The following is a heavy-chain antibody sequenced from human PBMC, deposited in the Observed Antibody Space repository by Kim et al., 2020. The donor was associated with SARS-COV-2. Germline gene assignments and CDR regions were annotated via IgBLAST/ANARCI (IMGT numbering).Heavy chain of an antibody. D-gene: IGHD6-13*01. V-gene: IGHV1-69*13. Sequence: SVKVSCKASGGTFIIYSINWLLHSPLQVLDFILFIIPIFGTENYAQKFHGMVTITAYESTSTAYMELSSLRSEVTAVYYCARAITGAAAGPALGFWGQGTLVTVSS. J-gene: IGHJ1*01. CDR1: GGTFIIYS. CDR3: ARAITGAAAGPALGF. CDR2: IIPIFGTE.